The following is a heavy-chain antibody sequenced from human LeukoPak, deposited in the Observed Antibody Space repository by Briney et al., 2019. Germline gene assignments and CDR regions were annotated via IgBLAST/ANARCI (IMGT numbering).Heavy chain of an antibody. Sequence: PGGSLRLSCAASGFTFSSYEMNWVRQAPGKGLEWVSAISGSGGGTYYADSVKGRFTISRDNSKNTLYLQMNSLRAEDTAVYYCAKLYGSGYYYWGQGALVTVSS. CDR2: ISGSGGGT. CDR3: AKLYGSGYYY. J-gene: IGHJ4*02. CDR1: GFTFSSYE. D-gene: IGHD3-22*01. V-gene: IGHV3-23*01.